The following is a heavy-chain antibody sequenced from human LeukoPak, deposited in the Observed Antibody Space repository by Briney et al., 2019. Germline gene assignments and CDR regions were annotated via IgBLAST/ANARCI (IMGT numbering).Heavy chain of an antibody. CDR1: GGTFSSYA. V-gene: IGHV1-69*13. CDR2: IIPIFGTA. Sequence: SVKVSCKASGGTFSSYAISCVRQAPGQGLEWMGGIIPIFGTANYAQKFQGRVTITADESTSTAYMELSSLRSEDTAVYYCARRVLRRGYSGYGGLDYWGQGTLVTVSS. J-gene: IGHJ4*02. D-gene: IGHD5-12*01. CDR3: ARRVLRRGYSGYGGLDY.